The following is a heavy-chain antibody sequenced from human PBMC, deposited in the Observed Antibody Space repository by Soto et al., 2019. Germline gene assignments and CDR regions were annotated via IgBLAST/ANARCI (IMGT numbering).Heavy chain of an antibody. CDR3: ARDPATAYSSSSFDY. J-gene: IGHJ4*02. V-gene: IGHV1-18*04. Sequence: GASVKVSCKASGYTFTTYGITWLRQAPGQGLEWMGWISAYDGNTNYAQKLQGRVSMTTDPSTNTAYMELRSLRSDDTAVYYCARDPATAYSSSSFDYWGQGTLVTSPQ. CDR2: ISAYDGNT. D-gene: IGHD6-6*01. CDR1: GYTFTTYG.